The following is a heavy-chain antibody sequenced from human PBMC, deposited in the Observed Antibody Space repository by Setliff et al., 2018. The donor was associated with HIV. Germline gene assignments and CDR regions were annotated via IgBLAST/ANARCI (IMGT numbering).Heavy chain of an antibody. CDR2: INPNSGST. D-gene: IGHD3-9*01. CDR1: GYPFTSYY. CDR3: ARGGRFSAPGRDIWYYYYYMDV. V-gene: IGHV1-46*01. J-gene: IGHJ6*03. Sequence: ASVKVSCKASGYPFTSYYMHWVRQAPGQGLEWIGIINPNSGSTSYAKNFQGRVTMTRDTSTSTVYMELSGLRSEDTAVYYCARGGRFSAPGRDIWYYYYYMDVWGKGTTVTVSS.